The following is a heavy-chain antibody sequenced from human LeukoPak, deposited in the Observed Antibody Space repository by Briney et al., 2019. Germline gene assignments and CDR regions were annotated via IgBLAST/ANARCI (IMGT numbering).Heavy chain of an antibody. CDR2: ISGSGGGT. Sequence: PGGSLRLSCAVSGITLSNYARSWVRQPQGKGLEWFAGISGSGGGTSYADSAKGRFTISRDNPRNTLYLQMNSLRAEDTAVYFCAKRGVVIRVILVGFHKEAYYFDSWGQGALVTVSS. J-gene: IGHJ4*02. V-gene: IGHV3-23*01. CDR3: AKRGVVIRVILVGFHKEAYYFDS. CDR1: GITLSNYA. D-gene: IGHD3-22*01.